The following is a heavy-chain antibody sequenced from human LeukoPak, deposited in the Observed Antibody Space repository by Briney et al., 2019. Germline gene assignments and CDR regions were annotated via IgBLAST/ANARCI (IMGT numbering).Heavy chain of an antibody. D-gene: IGHD6-6*01. Sequence: GGSLRLSCVASGFTLRSYVMNWVRQTPGKGLVWVSRINSDGSSTSYADSVKGRFTISRDNAKNTLYLQMNSLRAEDTAVYYCARSSIAAPRHKEYFQHWGQGTLVTVSS. CDR1: GFTLRSYV. V-gene: IGHV3-74*01. CDR3: ARSSIAAPRHKEYFQH. CDR2: INSDGSST. J-gene: IGHJ1*01.